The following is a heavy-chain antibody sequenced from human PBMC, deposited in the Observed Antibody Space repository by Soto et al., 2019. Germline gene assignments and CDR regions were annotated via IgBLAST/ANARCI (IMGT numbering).Heavy chain of an antibody. D-gene: IGHD6-19*01. CDR1: GFTLGDYE. Sequence: QVQLVESGGGLFQPGGSLRLPCAASGFTLGDYEMSWIRQAPGKGLEWVSFLSRSGNTIYYADSVKGRFSISRDNAKNSVFLQMKSLRVEDTAAYFCARSRGWYEADAFDIWGQGTVVTVSA. V-gene: IGHV3-11*01. J-gene: IGHJ3*02. CDR3: ARSRGWYEADAFDI. CDR2: LSRSGNTI.